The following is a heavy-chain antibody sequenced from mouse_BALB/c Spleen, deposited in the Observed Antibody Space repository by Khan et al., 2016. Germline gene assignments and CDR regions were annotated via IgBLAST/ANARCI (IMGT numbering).Heavy chain of an antibody. CDR2: ILPGSGST. CDR3: ERTDRRGYFDY. J-gene: IGHJ2*01. CDR1: GYTFSSYW. Sequence: QVQLQQSGAELMKPGASVKISCKATGYTFSSYWIEWVKQRPGHGLEWIGEILPGSGSTNYNEKFRGKATFTADTSSNTAYMPLRRLPSEDSAVPYCERTDRRGYFDYGGQGTTLTVSS. V-gene: IGHV1-9*01.